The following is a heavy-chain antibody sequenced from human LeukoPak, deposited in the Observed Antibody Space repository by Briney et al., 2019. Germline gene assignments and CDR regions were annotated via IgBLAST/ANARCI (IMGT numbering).Heavy chain of an antibody. D-gene: IGHD3-10*01. CDR3: ARRTPDYYGSGSYYPVRDNWFDP. V-gene: IGHV4-39*01. J-gene: IGHJ5*02. CDR2: TYYSGST. Sequence: PSETLSLTCTVSGGSISSSSYYWGWIRQPPGKGLEWIGSTYYSGSTYYNPSLKSRVTISVDTSKNQFSLKLGSVTAADTAVYYCARRTPDYYGSGSYYPVRDNWFDPWGQGTLVTVSS. CDR1: GGSISSSSYY.